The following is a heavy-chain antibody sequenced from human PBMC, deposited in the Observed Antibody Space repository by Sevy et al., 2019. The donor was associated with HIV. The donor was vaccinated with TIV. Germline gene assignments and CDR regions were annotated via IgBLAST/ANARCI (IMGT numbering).Heavy chain of an antibody. D-gene: IGHD3-10*01. CDR3: AKNVGSGSYPDYYYYYYMDV. CDR1: GFTFSSYA. V-gene: IGHV3-23*01. CDR2: ISGSGGST. J-gene: IGHJ6*03. Sequence: GGSLRLSCAASGFTFSSYAMSWVRQAPGKGLEWVSAISGSGGSTYYADSVKGRFTISRVNSKNTLYLQMNSLRAEDTAVYYCAKNVGSGSYPDYYYYYYMDVWGKGTTVTVSS.